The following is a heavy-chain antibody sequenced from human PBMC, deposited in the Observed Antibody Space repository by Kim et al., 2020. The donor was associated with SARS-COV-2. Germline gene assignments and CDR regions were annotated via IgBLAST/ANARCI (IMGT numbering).Heavy chain of an antibody. V-gene: IGHV1-3*01. CDR2: INAGNGNT. CDR3: AREGGRHGATVTTPYYYYYYGMDV. D-gene: IGHD4-17*01. J-gene: IGHJ6*02. CDR1: GYTFTSYA. Sequence: ASVKVSCKASGYTFTSYAMHWVRQAPGQRLEWMGWINAGNGNTKYSQKFQGRVTITRDTSASTAYMELSSLRSEDTAVYYCAREGGRHGATVTTPYYYYYYGMDVWGQGTTVTVSS.